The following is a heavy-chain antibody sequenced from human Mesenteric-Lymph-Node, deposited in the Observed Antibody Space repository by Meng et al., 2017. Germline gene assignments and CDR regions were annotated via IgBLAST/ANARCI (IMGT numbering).Heavy chain of an antibody. CDR1: GFSLTTSGVG. CDR2: IYWDDDK. J-gene: IGHJ4*02. D-gene: IGHD6-19*01. V-gene: IGHV2-5*02. CDR3: AHTLQLAVAFSW. Sequence: QVTLKESVLTLVKPPQTLTLTCTFSGFSLTTSGVGVGWIRQPPGKALEWLALIYWDDDKRYSPSLKSRLTITKDTSKNQVVLTMTNMDPVDTATYYCAHTLQLAVAFSWWGQGTLVTVSS.